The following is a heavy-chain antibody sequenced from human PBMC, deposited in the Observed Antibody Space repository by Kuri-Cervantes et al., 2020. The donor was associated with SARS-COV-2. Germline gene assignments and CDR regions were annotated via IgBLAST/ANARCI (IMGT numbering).Heavy chain of an antibody. CDR3: ARDRGSGWYPIDY. D-gene: IGHD6-19*01. J-gene: IGHJ4*02. Sequence: SLKISCAASGFTFDDYAMHWVRQTPGKGLEWVSGISWNSGSIGYADSVKGRFTISRDNAKNSLYLQMNSLRAEDTAVYYCARDRGSGWYPIDYWGQGTLVTVSS. CDR1: GFTFDDYA. V-gene: IGHV3-9*01. CDR2: ISWNSGSI.